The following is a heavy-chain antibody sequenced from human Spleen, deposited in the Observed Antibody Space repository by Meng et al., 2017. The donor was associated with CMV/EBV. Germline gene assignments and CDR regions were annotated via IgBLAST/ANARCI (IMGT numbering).Heavy chain of an antibody. Sequence: GSLRLSCTVSGGSISSYYWSWIRQPPGKGLAWIGYIYYSGSTNYNPSLKSRVTISVDTSKNQFSLKLSSVTAADTAVYYCARGGRSLDYWGQGTLVTVSS. J-gene: IGHJ4*02. V-gene: IGHV4-59*01. D-gene: IGHD3-16*01. CDR3: ARGGRSLDY. CDR2: IYYSGST. CDR1: GGSISSYY.